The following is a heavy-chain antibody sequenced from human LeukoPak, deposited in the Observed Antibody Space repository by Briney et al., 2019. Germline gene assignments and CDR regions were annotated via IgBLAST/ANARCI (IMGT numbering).Heavy chain of an antibody. J-gene: IGHJ3*02. CDR1: GGSISSGDYY. V-gene: IGHV4-61*08. Sequence: IPSQTLSLTCTVSGGSISSGDYYWSWIRQPPGKGLEWIGYIYYSGSTNYNPSLRSRVTISVDTSKNQFSLKLSSVTAADTAVYYCARDEGRIAAAGLGAFDIWGQGTMVTVSS. D-gene: IGHD6-13*01. CDR3: ARDEGRIAAAGLGAFDI. CDR2: IYYSGST.